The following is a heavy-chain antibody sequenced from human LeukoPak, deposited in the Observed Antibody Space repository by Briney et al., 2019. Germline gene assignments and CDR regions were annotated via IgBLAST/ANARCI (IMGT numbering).Heavy chain of an antibody. D-gene: IGHD2-2*01. Sequence: PSETLSLTCTVSPASINGYYWSWIRQPPGKGPEWIGYIYSSGSTKYNPSLKSRVTISVDTSKNQFSLKLSPVTAADTAFYYCARARVGYCNSSSCYAIPFDYWGQGTLVTVSS. CDR2: IYSSGST. V-gene: IGHV4-59*01. J-gene: IGHJ4*02. CDR3: ARARVGYCNSSSCYAIPFDY. CDR1: PASINGYY.